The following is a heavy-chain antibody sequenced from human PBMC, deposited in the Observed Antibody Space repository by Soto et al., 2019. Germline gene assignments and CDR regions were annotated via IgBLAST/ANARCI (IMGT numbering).Heavy chain of an antibody. CDR1: GFTFSSYA. Sequence: EVQLLESGGGLVQPGGSLRLSCAASGFTFSSYAMSWVRQAPGKGLEWVSAISGSGGSTYYADSVKGWFTISRDNSKNTLYLQMNSLRAEDTAVYYCARGGIHSGAFDIWGQGTMVTVSS. J-gene: IGHJ3*02. CDR2: ISGSGGST. V-gene: IGHV3-23*01. CDR3: ARGGIHSGAFDI. D-gene: IGHD3-10*01.